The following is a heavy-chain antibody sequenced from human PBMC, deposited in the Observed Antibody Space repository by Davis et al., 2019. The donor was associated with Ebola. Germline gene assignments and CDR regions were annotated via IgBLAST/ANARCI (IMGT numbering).Heavy chain of an antibody. CDR3: ARHVFGSELQWLDH. D-gene: IGHD6-19*01. J-gene: IGHJ4*02. V-gene: IGHV4-4*02. Sequence: SETLSLTCAVSGGSISSSNWWSWVRQPPGKGLEWIGEIYHSGSTNYNPSLKSRVTISVDTSKNQFSLKLSSVTAADTAVYYCARHVFGSELQWLDHWGQGTLVTVSS. CDR1: GGSISSSNW. CDR2: IYHSGST.